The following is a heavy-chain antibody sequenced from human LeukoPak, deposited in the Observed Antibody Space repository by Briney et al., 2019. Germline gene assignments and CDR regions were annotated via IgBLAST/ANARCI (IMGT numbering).Heavy chain of an antibody. D-gene: IGHD2-21*02. J-gene: IGHJ3*02. CDR1: GYTFTSYG. Sequence: GASVKVSCKASGYTFTSYGISWVRQAPGQGLEWMGRIIPILGIANYAQKFQGRVTITADKSTSTAYMELSSLRSEDTAVYYCARSRYCGGDCYEAFDIWGQGTMVAVSS. V-gene: IGHV1-69*04. CDR3: ARSRYCGGDCYEAFDI. CDR2: IIPILGIA.